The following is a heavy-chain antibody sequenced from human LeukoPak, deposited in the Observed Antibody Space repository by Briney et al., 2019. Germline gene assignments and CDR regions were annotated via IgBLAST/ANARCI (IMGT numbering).Heavy chain of an antibody. V-gene: IGHV1-18*04. CDR2: ISAYNGNT. CDR3: ARGELLWFGEFTVYYYGMDV. J-gene: IGHJ6*04. Sequence: ASVKVSCKASGYTFTSYGISWVRQAPGQGLEWMGWISAYNGNTNCAQKLQGRVTMTTDTSTSTAYMELRSLRSDDTAVYYCARGELLWFGEFTVYYYGMDVWGKGTTVTVSS. CDR1: GYTFTSYG. D-gene: IGHD3-10*01.